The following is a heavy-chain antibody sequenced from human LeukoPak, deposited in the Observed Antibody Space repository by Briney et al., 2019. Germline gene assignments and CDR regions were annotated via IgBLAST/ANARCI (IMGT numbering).Heavy chain of an antibody. CDR2: INVGNGNT. D-gene: IGHD3-10*01. V-gene: IGHV1-3*01. CDR1: GYTFTSYV. J-gene: IGHJ4*02. Sequence: ASVKVSCKASGYTFTSYVMYWVRQAPGQRPEWMGWINVGNGNTKYSQKFQGRLTFSRVTSATTAYMELSSLRSEDTAVYYCAREYLYKRTDSGSYYWGQGTLVTVSS. CDR3: AREYLYKRTDSGSYY.